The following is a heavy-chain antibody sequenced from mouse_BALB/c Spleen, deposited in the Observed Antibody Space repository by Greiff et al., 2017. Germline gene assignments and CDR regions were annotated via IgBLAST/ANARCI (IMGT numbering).Heavy chain of an antibody. Sequence: EVKVEESGGGLVQPGGSMKLSCVASGFTFSSYWMSWVRQSPEKGLEWVAEIRLKSDNYATHYAESVKGKFTISRDDSKSRLYLQMNSLRAEDTGIYYCTRIYYDYVWAMDYWGQGTSVTVSS. CDR3: TRIYYDYVWAMDY. V-gene: IGHV6-6*02. D-gene: IGHD2-4*01. CDR1: GFTFSSYW. J-gene: IGHJ4*01. CDR2: IRLKSDNYAT.